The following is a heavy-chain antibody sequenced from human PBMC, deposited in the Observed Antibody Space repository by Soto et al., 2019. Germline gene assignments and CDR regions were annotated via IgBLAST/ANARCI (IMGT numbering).Heavy chain of an antibody. J-gene: IGHJ4*02. D-gene: IGHD2-21*02. Sequence: EVQLVESGGGLVQPGGSLRLSCAASGFTFSSYWMHWVRQTPGKGLVWVGRITADGIGTTYADSVKGRFTISRDNAKNMVYLQMNSLRAEDTAVYYCAASVVVTAGEYWGQGTLVTISS. CDR1: GFTFSSYW. CDR2: ITADGIGT. V-gene: IGHV3-74*01. CDR3: AASVVVTAGEY.